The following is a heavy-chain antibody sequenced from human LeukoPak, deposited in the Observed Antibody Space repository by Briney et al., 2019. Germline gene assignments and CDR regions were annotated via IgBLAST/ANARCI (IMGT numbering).Heavy chain of an antibody. D-gene: IGHD4-17*01. V-gene: IGHV3-13*01. CDR1: GFIFTKYD. CDR3: ARENLEYGDYAIDY. J-gene: IGHJ4*02. Sequence: PGGSLRLSCAASGFIFTKYDMHWVRHVTGRGLEWVSGIDRDGVTYYSDSVKGRFTMSRENGENSVYLQLNSLRAGDTAVYFCARENLEYGDYAIDYWGQGTLVTVSS. CDR2: IDRDGVT.